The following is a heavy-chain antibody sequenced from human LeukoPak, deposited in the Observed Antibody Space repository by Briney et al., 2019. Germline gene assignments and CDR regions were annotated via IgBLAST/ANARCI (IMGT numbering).Heavy chain of an antibody. D-gene: IGHD7-27*01. J-gene: IGHJ4*02. V-gene: IGHV3-7*01. CDR2: IKYDGDEK. CDR3: VRESFSRGDFN. Sequence: PGGSLRLSCAASGFIFSTYWMTWVRQAPGKGLEWVATIKYDGDEKFYVDSVTGRFTISRDNAKNSLYLQTNSLTAEDTAVYYCVRESFSRGDFNWGQGTLVSVSS. CDR1: GFIFSTYW.